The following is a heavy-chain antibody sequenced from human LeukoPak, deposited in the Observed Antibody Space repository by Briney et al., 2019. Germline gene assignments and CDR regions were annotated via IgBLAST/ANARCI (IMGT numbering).Heavy chain of an antibody. J-gene: IGHJ4*02. V-gene: IGHV3-23*01. D-gene: IGHD5-18*01. CDR2: ISGSAHKI. CDR3: AGRVTGYSSGYVY. CDR1: GFTFSNYA. Sequence: GGSLRLSCVASGFTFSNYAMSWVRQAPEKGLDWVSVISGSAHKIRYADSVKGRFTISRDISENTVYLQMNNLRAEDTARYYCAGRVTGYSSGYVYSGQGTLVTVSS.